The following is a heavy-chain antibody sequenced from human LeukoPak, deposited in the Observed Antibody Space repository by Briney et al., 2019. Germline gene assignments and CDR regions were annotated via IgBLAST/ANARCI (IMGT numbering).Heavy chain of an antibody. D-gene: IGHD5-12*01. J-gene: IGHJ4*02. CDR2: FDPEDGET. CDR1: GYTLTELS. V-gene: IGHV1-24*01. Sequence: ASVRVSCKVSGYTLTELSMHWVRQAPGKGLEWMGGFDPEDGETIYAQKFQGRVTMTEDTSTDTAYMELSSLRSEDTAVYYCATPGGYDYRHFDYWGQGTLVTVSS. CDR3: ATPGGYDYRHFDY.